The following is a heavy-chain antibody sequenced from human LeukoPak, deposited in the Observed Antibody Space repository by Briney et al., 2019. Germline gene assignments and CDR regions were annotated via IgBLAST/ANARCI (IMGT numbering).Heavy chain of an antibody. D-gene: IGHD1-26*01. V-gene: IGHV4-59*01. CDR2: IYYSGST. J-gene: IGHJ6*03. CDR3: ARDQVGYYYYYMDV. CDR1: GGSISSYY. Sequence: SETLSLTCTVSGGSISSYYWSWIRQPPWKGLEWIGYIYYSGSTNYNPSLKSRVTISVDTSKNQFSLKLSSVTAADTAVYYCARDQVGYYYYYMDVWGKGTTVTVSS.